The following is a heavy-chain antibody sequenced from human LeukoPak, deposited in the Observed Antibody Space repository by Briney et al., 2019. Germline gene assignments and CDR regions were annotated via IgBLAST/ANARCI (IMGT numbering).Heavy chain of an antibody. J-gene: IGHJ2*01. D-gene: IGHD3-3*01. V-gene: IGHV3-7*04. Sequence: SGGSLRLSCAASGFTFSGYWMSWVRQAPGKGLEWVASVKQDGSDKYYVDFVKGRFTISRDNAKNSLYVQMNSLRAEDTAVYYCARARGSGRSWYFDRWDRGTVVTVSS. CDR2: VKQDGSDK. CDR3: ARARGSGRSWYFDR. CDR1: GFTFSGYW.